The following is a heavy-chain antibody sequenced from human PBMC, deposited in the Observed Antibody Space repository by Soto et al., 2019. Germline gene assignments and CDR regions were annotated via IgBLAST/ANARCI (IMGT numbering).Heavy chain of an antibody. CDR1: GLTISNAW. V-gene: IGHV3-15*07. CDR3: TTGSVEGV. D-gene: IGHD2-15*01. Sequence: EVQLVESGGGFIYPGGSLRLSCAASGLTISNAWMNWVRQAPGKGLEWVGRIKTNTEGGTTHYAAAVKGRFTVSRDDSKNTLYLQMNSLKTEDTAVYYFTTGSVEGVWGQGTTVTVSS. CDR2: IKTNTEGGTT. J-gene: IGHJ6*02.